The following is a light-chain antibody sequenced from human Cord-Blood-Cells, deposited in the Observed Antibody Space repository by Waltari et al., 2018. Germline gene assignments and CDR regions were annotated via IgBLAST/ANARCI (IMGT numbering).Light chain of an antibody. CDR2: AAS. Sequence: DIQITQSPSSLSASVGDRVTITCQASQDISNYLNWYQQKPGKAPKLLIYAASSLQSGVPSRFSGSGSGTDFTLTISSLQPEDFATYYCQQSYSTQLTFGGGTKVEIK. CDR3: QQSYSTQLT. V-gene: IGKV1-39*01. J-gene: IGKJ4*01. CDR1: QDISNY.